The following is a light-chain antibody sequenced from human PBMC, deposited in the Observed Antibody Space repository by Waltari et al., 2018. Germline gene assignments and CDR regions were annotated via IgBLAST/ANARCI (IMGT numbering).Light chain of an antibody. V-gene: IGKV3-20*01. CDR3: QQYGSSPPT. J-gene: IGKJ2*01. CDR2: GAS. CDR1: QSVSSSY. Sequence: EIVLTQPPGTLSLSPGERATLSCRASQSVSSSYLAWYQQKPGQAPRLLIYGASSRATGIPERFSGSGSGTDFTLTISRLEPEDFAVYYCQQYGSSPPTFGQGTKLEIK.